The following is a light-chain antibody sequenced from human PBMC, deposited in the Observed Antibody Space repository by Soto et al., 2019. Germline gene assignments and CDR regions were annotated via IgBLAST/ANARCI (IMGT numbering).Light chain of an antibody. CDR2: GAS. J-gene: IGKJ1*01. CDR3: QQYGSSLWT. Sequence: EIVLTQSPGTLSLSPGERATLSCRASQSVSSSYLAWYQQKPGQAPRLLIYGASSRATGIPERFSGSGSGTEFTLTISRLEPEDFAVYYCQQYGSSLWTFGQGTKVEIK. CDR1: QSVSSSY. V-gene: IGKV3-20*01.